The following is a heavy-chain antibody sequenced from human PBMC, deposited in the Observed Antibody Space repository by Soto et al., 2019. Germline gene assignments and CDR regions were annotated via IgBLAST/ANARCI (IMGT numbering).Heavy chain of an antibody. D-gene: IGHD3-22*01. CDR1: GDSISSSSYY. CDR2: IYYSGST. CDR3: ARQSYDSSDYFDY. V-gene: IGHV4-39*01. J-gene: IGHJ4*02. Sequence: SETLSLTCTVSGDSISSSSYYWGWIRQPPGKGLEWIGSIYYSGSTYYNPSLKSRVTISVDTSRIHFSLKLISVTAADTAVYYWARQSYDSSDYFDYWGQGTLVTVAS.